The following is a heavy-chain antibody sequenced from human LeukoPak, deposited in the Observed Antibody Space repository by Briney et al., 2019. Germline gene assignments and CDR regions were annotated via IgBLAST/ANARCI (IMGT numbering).Heavy chain of an antibody. CDR2: IYYSGST. Sequence: SETLSLTCIVSDDPIRNYYWSWIRQPPGKGLEWIGYIYYSGSTNYNPSLKSRVTISADTSKKQFSLNLRSVTAADTAVYYCAREIDCSGGSCHEYWGQGVLVTVSS. J-gene: IGHJ4*02. CDR1: DDPIRNYY. CDR3: AREIDCSGGSCHEY. V-gene: IGHV4-59*01. D-gene: IGHD2-15*01.